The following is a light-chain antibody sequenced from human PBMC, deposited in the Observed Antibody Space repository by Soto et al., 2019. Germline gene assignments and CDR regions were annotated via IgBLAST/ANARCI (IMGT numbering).Light chain of an antibody. J-gene: IGLJ1*01. CDR1: IIDVCDNY. CDR2: EVS. V-gene: IGLV2-8*01. CDR3: SAYAGSNNFV. Sequence: SALTQAPSASRSPGQSVTIPCTATIIDVCDNYVSWYQQHLGKAPKLIIYEVSQRRSGVPDRFSGSKSGNTASLTVSGLQTEDEADYYCSAYAGSNNFVFGSGTKVTVL.